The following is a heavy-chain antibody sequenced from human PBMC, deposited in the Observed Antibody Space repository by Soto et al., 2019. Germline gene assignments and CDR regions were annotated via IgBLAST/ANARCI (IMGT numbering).Heavy chain of an antibody. CDR1: GGSISSPNFY. D-gene: IGHD1-26*01. CDR2: IYYNGTT. V-gene: IGHV4-31*03. Sequence: SETLSLTCTVSGGSISSPNFYWSWIRQHPGKGLEWIGHIYYNGTTYYNPTLKSRVSISVDTSKNQFSLKLSSVTAADTAVYYCARRWGPTFDFWGQGTLVTVSS. J-gene: IGHJ4*02. CDR3: ARRWGPTFDF.